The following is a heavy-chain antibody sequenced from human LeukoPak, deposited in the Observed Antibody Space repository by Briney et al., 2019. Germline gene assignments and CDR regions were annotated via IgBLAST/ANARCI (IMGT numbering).Heavy chain of an antibody. J-gene: IGHJ4*02. Sequence: PSETLSLTCTVSGGSISSYYWSWIRQPPGKGLEWIGYIYYSGNTNYNPSLKSRVTISVDTSKNQFSLKLSSVTAADTAVYYCAREGGSSRSLENWGQGTLVTVSS. V-gene: IGHV4-59*01. D-gene: IGHD1-26*01. CDR1: GGSISSYY. CDR2: IYYSGNT. CDR3: AREGGSSRSLEN.